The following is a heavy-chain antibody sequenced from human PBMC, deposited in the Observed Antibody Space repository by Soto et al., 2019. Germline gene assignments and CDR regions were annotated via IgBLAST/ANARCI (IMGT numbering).Heavy chain of an antibody. V-gene: IGHV1-8*01. CDR1: GYTFTSYD. D-gene: IGHD4-17*01. Sequence: QVQLVQSGAEVKKPGASVKVSCKASGYTFTSYDINWVRQATGQGLEWMGWMNPNSGNTGYAHKFQGRDTMTSNTSKSTAYMELSSLRSEDTAVYYCASSHNYDDGDYANSSFDYWGQGTLVTVSS. CDR3: ASSHNYDDGDYANSSFDY. J-gene: IGHJ4*02. CDR2: MNPNSGNT.